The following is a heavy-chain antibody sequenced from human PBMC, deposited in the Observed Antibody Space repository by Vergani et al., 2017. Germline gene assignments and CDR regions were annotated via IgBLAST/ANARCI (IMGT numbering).Heavy chain of an antibody. Sequence: QVQLVQSGAEVKKPGSSVKVSCKASGGTFRSYAISWVRQAPGQGLEWMGGIIPIFGTANYAQKFQGRVTITADESTSTAYMELSSLRSEDTAVYYGARGTVTYYYGSGSPKNWFDPWGQGTLVTVSS. J-gene: IGHJ5*02. CDR1: GGTFRSYA. CDR2: IIPIFGTA. CDR3: ARGTVTYYYGSGSPKNWFDP. D-gene: IGHD3-10*01. V-gene: IGHV1-69*12.